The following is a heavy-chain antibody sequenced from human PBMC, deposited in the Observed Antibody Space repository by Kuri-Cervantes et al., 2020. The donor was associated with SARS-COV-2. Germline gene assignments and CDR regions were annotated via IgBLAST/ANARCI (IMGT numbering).Heavy chain of an antibody. Sequence: GESLKISCKGSGYTFTGYYMHWVRQAPGQGLEWMGWINPNSGGTNYAQKFQGRVTMTRDTSISTAYMELSRLRSDDTAVYYCARGWSGYSLDPPHFDYWGQGTLVTVSS. CDR3: ARGWSGYSLDPPHFDY. CDR1: GYTFTGYY. V-gene: IGHV1-2*02. D-gene: IGHD3-3*01. CDR2: INPNSGGT. J-gene: IGHJ4*02.